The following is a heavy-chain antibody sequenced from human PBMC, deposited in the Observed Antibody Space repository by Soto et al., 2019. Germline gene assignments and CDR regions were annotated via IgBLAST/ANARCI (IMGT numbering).Heavy chain of an antibody. V-gene: IGHV4-59*01. D-gene: IGHD3-10*01. CDR1: GGSISSYY. J-gene: IGHJ4*02. Sequence: SETLSLTCTVSGGSISSYYWSWIRQPPGKGLEWIGYIYYSGSTNYNPSLKSRVTISVDTSKNQFSLKLSSVTAADTAVYYCARGFDYYGSGYAFDYWGQGTLVTVSS. CDR3: ARGFDYYGSGYAFDY. CDR2: IYYSGST.